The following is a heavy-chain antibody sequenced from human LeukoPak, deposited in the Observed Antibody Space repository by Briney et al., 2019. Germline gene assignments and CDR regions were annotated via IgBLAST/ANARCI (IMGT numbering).Heavy chain of an antibody. CDR1: GGSFSGYY. Sequence: SETLSLTCAVYGGSFSGYYWSWTRQPPGKGLEWIGEINHSGSTNYNPSLKSRVTISVDTSKNQFSLKLSSVTAADTAVYYCARGQGAFDIWGQGTMVTVSS. CDR2: INHSGST. CDR3: ARGQGAFDI. J-gene: IGHJ3*02. V-gene: IGHV4-34*01.